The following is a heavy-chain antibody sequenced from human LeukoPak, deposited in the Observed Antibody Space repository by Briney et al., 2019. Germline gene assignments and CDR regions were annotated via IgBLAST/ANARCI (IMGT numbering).Heavy chain of an antibody. CDR3: ASWGEGALDN. J-gene: IGHJ4*02. CDR1: GFTFSSYS. D-gene: IGHD1-26*01. CDR2: ISTSTTTI. V-gene: IGHV3-48*01. Sequence: GSLLLSCAASGFTFSSYSMNWVRQAPGKGLEWISYISTSTTTIYYANSVKGRFTISRDNAKKSLYLEMNSLRVEDTGVYYCASWGEGALDNWGQGTLVSVSS.